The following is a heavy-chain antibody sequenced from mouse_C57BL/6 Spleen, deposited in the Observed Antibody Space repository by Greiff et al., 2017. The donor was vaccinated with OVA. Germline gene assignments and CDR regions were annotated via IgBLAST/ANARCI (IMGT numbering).Heavy chain of an antibody. CDR3: ARDGWLLRAMDY. V-gene: IGHV5-4*01. CDR2: ISDGGSYT. CDR1: GFTFSSYA. D-gene: IGHD2-3*01. Sequence: EVKLVESGGGLVKPGGSLKLSCAASGFTFSSYAMSWVRQTPEKRLEWVATISDGGSYTYYPDNVKGRFTISRDNAKNILYLQMSHLKSEDTAMYYCARDGWLLRAMDYWGQGTSVTVSS. J-gene: IGHJ4*01.